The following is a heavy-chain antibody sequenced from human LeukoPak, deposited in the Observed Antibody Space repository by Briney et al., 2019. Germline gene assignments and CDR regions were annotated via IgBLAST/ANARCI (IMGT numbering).Heavy chain of an antibody. CDR2: ISYDGSNV. D-gene: IGHD3-10*01. CDR3: AKDRGSGTYYNYYFGMDV. J-gene: IGHJ6*02. V-gene: IGHV3-30*18. Sequence: PGRSLRLSCAVSGFTFSSYGMHWVRQAPGKGLEWVATISYDGSNVYYADSVKGRFTISRDNSKNTLYLQMNSLRAEDTTVYYCAKDRGSGTYYNYYFGMDVWGQGTTVTVSS. CDR1: GFTFSSYG.